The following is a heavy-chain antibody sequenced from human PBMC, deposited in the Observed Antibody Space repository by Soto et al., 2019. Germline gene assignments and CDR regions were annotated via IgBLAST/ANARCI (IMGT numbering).Heavy chain of an antibody. J-gene: IGHJ6*02. CDR1: GFTFSNYY. Sequence: QEQLVESGGTLVKPEGSLRLSCAASGFTFSNYYMSWIRQAPGKGLEWVSYISFSGDIIYYSDSVEGRFTVSRDNAKNSLYLQRSSLRVEDTAVYYCAREKGHPGLNYAMDVWGQGTTVTVPS. V-gene: IGHV3-11*01. CDR3: AREKGHPGLNYAMDV. CDR2: ISFSGDII.